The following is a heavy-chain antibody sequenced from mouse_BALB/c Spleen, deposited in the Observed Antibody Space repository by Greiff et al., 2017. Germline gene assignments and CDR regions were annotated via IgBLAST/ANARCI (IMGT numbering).Heavy chain of an antibody. CDR2: ISSGGSYT. D-gene: IGHD2-4*01. Sequence: EVQLVESGGDLVKPGGSLKLSCAASGFTFSSYGMSWVRQTPDKRLEWVATISSGGSYTYYPDSVKGRFTISRDNAKNTLYLQMSSLKSEDTAMYYCARRRITGAMDYWGQGTSVTVSS. CDR1: GFTFSSYG. J-gene: IGHJ4*01. CDR3: ARRRITGAMDY. V-gene: IGHV5-6*01.